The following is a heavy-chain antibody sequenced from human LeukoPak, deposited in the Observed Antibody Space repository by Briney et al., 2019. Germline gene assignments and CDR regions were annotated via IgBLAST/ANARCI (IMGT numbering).Heavy chain of an antibody. CDR2: MFYSGIT. Sequence: SETLSLTRSVSGGSISSSDYYWGWIRQPPGKGLEWIGTMFYSGITHYSPSLKSRVTISVDTSKNQFSLKLSSVTPTDTAVYFCARHGSSGVVITNFDYWGQGTLVTVSS. D-gene: IGHD3-3*01. V-gene: IGHV4-39*01. CDR3: ARHGSSGVVITNFDY. J-gene: IGHJ4*02. CDR1: GGSISSSDYY.